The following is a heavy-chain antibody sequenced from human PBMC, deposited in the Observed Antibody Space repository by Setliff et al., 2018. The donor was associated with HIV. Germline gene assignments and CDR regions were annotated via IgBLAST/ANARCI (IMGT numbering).Heavy chain of an antibody. V-gene: IGHV1-2*06. J-gene: IGHJ3*01. CDR3: VRPRVFDSFDV. CDR2: INPNNGDT. Sequence: ASVKVSCKALGFLVTGYNVHWVRQAPGHGPEWLGRINPNNGDTSYAQKLQGRVTMSLDTSTSTVYLELKALTSDDTAVYYCVRPRVFDSFDVWGPGTMVTVSS. CDR1: GFLVTGYN.